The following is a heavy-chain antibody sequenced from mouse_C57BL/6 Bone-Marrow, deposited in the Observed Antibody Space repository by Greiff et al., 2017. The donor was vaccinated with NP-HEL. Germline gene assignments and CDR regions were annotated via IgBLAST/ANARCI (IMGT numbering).Heavy chain of an antibody. D-gene: IGHD1-1*01. V-gene: IGHV5-17*01. CDR2: ISSGSSTI. J-gene: IGHJ2*01. Sequence: EVHLVESGGGLVKPGGSLKLSCAASGFTFSDYGMHWVRQAPEKGLEWVAYISSGSSTIYYADTVKGRFTISRDNAKNTLFLQMTSLRSEDTAMYYCARNYDGPFDYWGQGTTLTVSS. CDR3: ARNYDGPFDY. CDR1: GFTFSDYG.